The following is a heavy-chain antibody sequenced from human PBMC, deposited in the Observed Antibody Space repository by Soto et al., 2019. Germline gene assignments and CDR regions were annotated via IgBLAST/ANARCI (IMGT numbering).Heavy chain of an antibody. J-gene: IGHJ6*02. CDR3: DRDVPAAIQYSYYGMDV. CDR2: IYYSGST. D-gene: IGHD2-2*01. V-gene: IGHV4-30-4*01. Sequence: QVQLQESGPGLVKPSQTLSLTCTVSGGSISSGDYYWSWIRQPPGKGLEWIGYIYYSGSTYYNPSLKIRVTISVDTSKNQVSLKLSSVTAADKAVYYGDRDVPAAIQYSYYGMDVWGQGTTVTVSS. CDR1: GGSISSGDYY.